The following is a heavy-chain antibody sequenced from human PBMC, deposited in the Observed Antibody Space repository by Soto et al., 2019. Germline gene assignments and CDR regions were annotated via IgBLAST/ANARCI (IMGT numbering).Heavy chain of an antibody. J-gene: IGHJ4*02. Sequence: SETLSLTCAVYGGSFSGYYWSWIRQPPGKGLEWIGEINHSGSTNYNPSLKSRVTISVDTSKNQFSLKLSSVTAADAAVYYCARAAPRYCSGGSCYSGRDYWDQGTLVTVS. CDR3: ARAAPRYCSGGSCYSGRDY. CDR2: INHSGST. D-gene: IGHD2-15*01. CDR1: GGSFSGYY. V-gene: IGHV4-34*01.